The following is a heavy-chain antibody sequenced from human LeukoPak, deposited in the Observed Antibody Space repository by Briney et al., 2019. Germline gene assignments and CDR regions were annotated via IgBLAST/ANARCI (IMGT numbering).Heavy chain of an antibody. CDR2: IYHSGKT. Sequence: PSETLSLTCAVSGASISKTNWWSWVRQPPGKGLEWIGEIYHSGKTNYNPSLKSRVTISVDKSKNQISLKLSSVTAADTAVYYCARHTRLRYDILTGIRPNWFDPWGQGTLVTVSS. D-gene: IGHD3-9*01. V-gene: IGHV4-4*02. CDR3: ARHTRLRYDILTGIRPNWFDP. CDR1: GASISKTNW. J-gene: IGHJ5*02.